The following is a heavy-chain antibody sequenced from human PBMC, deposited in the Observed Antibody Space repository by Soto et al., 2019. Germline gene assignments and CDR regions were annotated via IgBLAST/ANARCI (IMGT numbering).Heavy chain of an antibody. CDR1: GFNFASSA. D-gene: IGHD3-10*01. CDR2: IVVGSGNT. CDR3: AADMGYYGSGSYFYYYYGMDV. V-gene: IGHV1-58*01. J-gene: IGHJ6*02. Sequence: QMQLVQSGPEVKKPGTSVKVSCKASGFNFASSAVQWVRQARGQRLEWIGWIVVGSGNTNYAQKFQEGVTITRDMSTSTAYMELSSLRSEDTAVYYCAADMGYYGSGSYFYYYYGMDVWGQGTTVTVSS.